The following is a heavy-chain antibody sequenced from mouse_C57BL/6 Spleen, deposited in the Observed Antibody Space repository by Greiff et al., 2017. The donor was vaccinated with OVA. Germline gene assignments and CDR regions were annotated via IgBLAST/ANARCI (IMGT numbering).Heavy chain of an antibody. J-gene: IGHJ4*01. CDR3: ARRRGYDAAMDY. V-gene: IGHV1-80*01. Sequence: LQESGAELVKPGASVKISCKASGYAFSSYWMNWVKQRPGKGLEWIGQIYPGDGDTNYNGKFKGKATLTADKSSSTAYMQLSSLTSEDSAVYFCARRRGYDAAMDYWGQGTSVTVSS. D-gene: IGHD2-2*01. CDR1: GYAFSSYW. CDR2: IYPGDGDT.